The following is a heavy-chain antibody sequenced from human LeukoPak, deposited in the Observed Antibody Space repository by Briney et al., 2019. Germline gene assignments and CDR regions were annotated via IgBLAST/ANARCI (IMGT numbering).Heavy chain of an antibody. D-gene: IGHD6-13*01. CDR2: IWYDGSNK. V-gene: IGHV3-33*01. Sequence: PGRSLRLSCAASGFTFSSYGMHWVRQAPGKGLEWVAVIWYDGSNKYYADSVKGRFTISRDNSKNTLYLQMNSLRAEDTAVYYCAREIESSSWYDYYYYYGMDVWGQGTTVTVSS. CDR3: AREIESSSWYDYYYYYGMDV. J-gene: IGHJ6*02. CDR1: GFTFSSYG.